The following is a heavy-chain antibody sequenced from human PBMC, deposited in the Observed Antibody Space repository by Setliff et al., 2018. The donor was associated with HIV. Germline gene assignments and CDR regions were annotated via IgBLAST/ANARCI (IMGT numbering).Heavy chain of an antibody. J-gene: IGHJ6*03. CDR1: GLAIGSSW. CDR2: IKEDGSDK. D-gene: IGHD2-15*01. V-gene: IGHV3-7*03. Sequence: GGSLRLSCAASGLAIGSSWMSWVRQAPGKGLEWVALIKEDGSDKKYVDSVKGRFTISRDNGWNSVYLQMNSLRVEDTAVYYCARAVVNSNFYYYMDVWGKGTTVTVSS. CDR3: ARAVVNSNFYYYMDV.